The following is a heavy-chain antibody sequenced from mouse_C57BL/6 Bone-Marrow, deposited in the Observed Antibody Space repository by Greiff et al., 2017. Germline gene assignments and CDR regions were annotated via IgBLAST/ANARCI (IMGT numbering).Heavy chain of an antibody. CDR1: GYTFTSYW. Sequence: VQLQQPGAELVKPGASVKLSCKASGYTFTSYWMHWVKQRPGPGLEWIGMIHPNSGSTNYNEKFKSKATLTVDKSSSTAYILLSSLSSEDSAVSYCARVDSYYYGSSPYWYFDVWGTGTTVTVSS. D-gene: IGHD1-1*01. CDR2: IHPNSGST. J-gene: IGHJ1*03. CDR3: ARVDSYYYGSSPYWYFDV. V-gene: IGHV1-64*01.